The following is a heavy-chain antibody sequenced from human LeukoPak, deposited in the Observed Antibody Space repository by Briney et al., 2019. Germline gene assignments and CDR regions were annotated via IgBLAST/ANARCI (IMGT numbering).Heavy chain of an antibody. CDR1: GYTFTSYD. CDR2: MNPKSGNT. V-gene: IGHV1-8*01. D-gene: IGHD3-10*01. J-gene: IGHJ6*03. CDR3: ARRQSYASRRLYYYYMDV. Sequence: GASVKVSCKASGYTFTSYDINWVRQATGQGLEWMGWMNPKSGNTGYAQKFQGRVTMTRSTSMSTAYMELSSLRSEDTAVYYCARRQSYASRRLYYYYMDVWGKGTTVTVSS.